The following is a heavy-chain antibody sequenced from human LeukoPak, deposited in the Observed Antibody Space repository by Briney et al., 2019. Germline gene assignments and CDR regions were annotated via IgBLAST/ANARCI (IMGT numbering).Heavy chain of an antibody. D-gene: IGHD5-24*01. CDR2: IYYTGST. Sequence: SETLSLTCTVSGGSMSTYYWTWIRQPPGKGLEWIGFIYYTGSTNYNPSLKSRVTISVDTSKNQFSLKLSSVTAADTAVYYCARGGYGYYFDYWGQGTLVTVSS. CDR1: GGSMSTYY. CDR3: ARGGYGYYFDY. J-gene: IGHJ4*02. V-gene: IGHV4-59*01.